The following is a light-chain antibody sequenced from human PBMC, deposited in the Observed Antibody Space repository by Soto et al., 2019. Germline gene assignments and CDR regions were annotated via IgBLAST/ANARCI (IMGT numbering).Light chain of an antibody. CDR1: QSVSSY. V-gene: IGKV3-11*01. CDR2: DAS. Sequence: ELVLTQSPAPLSLSPGETATLSCRASQSVSSYLAWYQQKPGQALRLLIYDASKRTTGIPARFSGSGSGTDFTLTISSLEPEDFAVYFCHQRSNWPLTFGGGTKLEIK. CDR3: HQRSNWPLT. J-gene: IGKJ4*01.